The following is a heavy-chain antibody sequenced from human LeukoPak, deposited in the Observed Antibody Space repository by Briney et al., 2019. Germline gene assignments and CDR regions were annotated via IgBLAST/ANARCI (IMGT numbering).Heavy chain of an antibody. CDR3: AKDRQIVEYYFDY. CDR2: ISYDGSNK. D-gene: IGHD1-26*01. Sequence: PGRSLRLSCAASGFTFSSYGMRWVRQAPGKGLEWVAVISYDGSNKYYADSVKGRFTISRDNSKNTLYLQMNSLRAEDTAVYYCAKDRQIVEYYFDYWGQGTLVTVSS. J-gene: IGHJ4*02. V-gene: IGHV3-30*18. CDR1: GFTFSSYG.